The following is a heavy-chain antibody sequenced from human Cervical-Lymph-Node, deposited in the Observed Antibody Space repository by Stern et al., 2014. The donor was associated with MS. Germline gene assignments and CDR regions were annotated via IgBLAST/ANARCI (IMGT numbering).Heavy chain of an antibody. CDR2: IGWDDDK. V-gene: IGHV2-70*01. J-gene: IGHJ5*02. Sequence: QVTLRESGPALVKPRQTLTLTCTFSGFSLTTSGMYVSWIRQPPGQALEWLAPIGWDDDKYYRTSLKTRLTISKDTAKNQVVLTMTNMDPVDTATYYCAVSLWFGGQESWFDPWGQGTPVTVSS. D-gene: IGHD3-10*01. CDR1: GFSLTTSGMY. CDR3: AVSLWFGGQESWFDP.